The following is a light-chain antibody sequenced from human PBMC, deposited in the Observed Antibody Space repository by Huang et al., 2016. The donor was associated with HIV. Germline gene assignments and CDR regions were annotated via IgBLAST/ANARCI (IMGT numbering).Light chain of an antibody. CDR3: QQYNDWPRS. J-gene: IGKJ1*01. Sequence: EIVMTQSPGTLSVAPGERATLSCRASQNINTNLAWFQQKLGQAPRLLIYAASTRTADFPARFSGSGSRAEFTLTISSLQSEDIAVYYCQQYNDWPRSFGQGTKVEIK. CDR1: QNINTN. V-gene: IGKV3-15*01. CDR2: AAS.